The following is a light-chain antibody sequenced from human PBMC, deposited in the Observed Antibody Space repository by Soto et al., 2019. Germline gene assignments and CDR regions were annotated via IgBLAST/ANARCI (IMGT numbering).Light chain of an antibody. CDR1: QAITNN. CDR2: AAS. CDR3: QQYYSYPPL. V-gene: IGKV1-9*01. J-gene: IGKJ3*01. Sequence: DIHLTQSPSSLSASVGDRVTITCRASQAITNNLAWYQQKPGNPPRLLIYAASTLQSGVPSRFSGSGSGTDFTLTISCLQSEDFATYYCQQYYSYPPLFGPGTKVDIK.